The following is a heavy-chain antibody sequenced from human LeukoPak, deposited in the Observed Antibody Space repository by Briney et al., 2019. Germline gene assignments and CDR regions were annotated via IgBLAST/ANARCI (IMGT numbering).Heavy chain of an antibody. CDR2: INPNSGGT. J-gene: IGHJ6*02. CDR3: ARDGVPAANGMDV. V-gene: IGHV1-2*02. CDR1: GYTFTGYY. Sequence: ASVKVSCKASGYTFTGYYMNWVRQAPGQGLEWMGWINPNSGGTDYAQNFQGRVTMTRDTSITTAYMELSRLRPDDTAVYYCARDGVPAANGMDVWGQGTTVTVSS. D-gene: IGHD2-2*01.